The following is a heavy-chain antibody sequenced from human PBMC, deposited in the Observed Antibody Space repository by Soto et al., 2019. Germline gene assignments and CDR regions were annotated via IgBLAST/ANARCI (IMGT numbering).Heavy chain of an antibody. CDR1: GYTSADFG. V-gene: IGHV1-18*04. CDR2: VSGNNGAS. J-gene: IGHJ5*01. CDR3: VRDQKYFRVNGNWFDS. Sequence: GASVKVSCKASGYTSADFGISWVRQAPGQGLEWMGWVSGNNGASNPAPKVQGRITMTLDTSTSVSYMALRSLRSDDTAIYYCVRDQKYFRVNGNWFDSWGQGTLVTVSS. D-gene: IGHD2-2*01.